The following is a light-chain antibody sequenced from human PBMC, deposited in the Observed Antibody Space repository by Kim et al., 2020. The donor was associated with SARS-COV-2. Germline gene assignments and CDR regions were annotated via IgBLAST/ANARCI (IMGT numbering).Light chain of an antibody. CDR3: VLYMGSGISV. V-gene: IGLV8-61*01. CDR1: SGTVSTSYY. CDR2: STN. J-gene: IGLJ3*02. Sequence: GGTVTLTCGLSSGTVSTSYYPSWYQQTPGQAPRTLIYSTNTRSSGVPDRFSGSIVGNKAALTITGAQADDESDYYCVLYMGSGISVFGGGTQLTVL.